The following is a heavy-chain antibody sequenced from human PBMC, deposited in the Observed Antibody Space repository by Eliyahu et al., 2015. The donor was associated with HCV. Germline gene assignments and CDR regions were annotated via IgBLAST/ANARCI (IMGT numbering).Heavy chain of an antibody. CDR1: GGSITTYY. V-gene: IGHV4-59*01. J-gene: IGHJ5*02. Sequence: QVQLQESGPGLVKPSETLSLTCTVSGGSITTYYWSWXRQPPGKGLEWIGYIHYSGSTNYNPPLKSRVTISVDTSKNQFSLNLTSVTAADTAVYYCASGGGGIAVAGTGGWFDPWGQGTLVTVSS. CDR2: IHYSGST. D-gene: IGHD6-19*01. CDR3: ASGGGGIAVAGTGGWFDP.